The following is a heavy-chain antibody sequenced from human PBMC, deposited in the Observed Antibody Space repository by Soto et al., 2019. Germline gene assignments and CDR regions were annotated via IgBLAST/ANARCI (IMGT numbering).Heavy chain of an antibody. J-gene: IGHJ4*02. Sequence: SSKTLSLTCAVYGGSFSDYYWSWIRQPPGKGLEWIGEINHSGSTNYNPSLKSRVTISVDTSKNQFSLKLSSVTAADTAVYYCARTGKYSSGCYGYWGQGTLVTVSS. CDR1: GGSFSDYY. CDR2: INHSGST. V-gene: IGHV4-34*01. D-gene: IGHD6-19*01. CDR3: ARTGKYSSGCYGY.